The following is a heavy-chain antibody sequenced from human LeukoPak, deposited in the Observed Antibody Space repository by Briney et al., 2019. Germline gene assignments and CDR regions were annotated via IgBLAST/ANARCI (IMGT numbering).Heavy chain of an antibody. CDR2: IFHSGST. CDR3: ARVRDDYGDYLVFFDY. J-gene: IGHJ4*02. V-gene: IGHV4-4*02. CDR1: GGSIGASINSPNW. Sequence: PSGTLSLTCAVSGGSIGASINSPNWWSWVRQPPGKGLEWIGEIFHSGSTNYNPSLKSRVTMSVDKSKNQFSLNLTSVTAADTAVYYCARVRDDYGDYLVFFDYWGQGTLVTVSS. D-gene: IGHD4-17*01.